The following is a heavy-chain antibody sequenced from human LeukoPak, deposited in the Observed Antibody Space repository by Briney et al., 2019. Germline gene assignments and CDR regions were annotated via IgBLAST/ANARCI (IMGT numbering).Heavy chain of an antibody. CDR2: IYHSGST. CDR1: GYSISSGYY. J-gene: IGHJ4*02. D-gene: IGHD6-13*01. CDR3: AGHPQQLVSFDY. Sequence: PSETLSLTCAVSGYSISSGYYWGWIRQPPGKGLEWIGSIYHSGSTYYNPSLKSRVTISVDTSKNQFSLKLSSVTAADTAVYYCAGHPQQLVSFDYWGQGTLVTVSS. V-gene: IGHV4-38-2*01.